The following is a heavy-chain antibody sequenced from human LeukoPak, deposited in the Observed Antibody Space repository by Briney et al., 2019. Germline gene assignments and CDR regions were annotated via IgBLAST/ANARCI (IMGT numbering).Heavy chain of an antibody. V-gene: IGHV4-4*02. J-gene: IGHJ5*02. CDR2: VFHSGIT. Sequence: SETLSLTCAVSGGSISSSNWWTWVRQPPGKGLEWIGEVFHSGITNYNPSLKSRVTLSVDMSKNQFSLSLTSVTAADTAVYYCARDVSGIAVSLNWFDPWGQGTLVTVSS. CDR3: ARDVSGIAVSLNWFDP. D-gene: IGHD6-19*01. CDR1: GGSISSSNW.